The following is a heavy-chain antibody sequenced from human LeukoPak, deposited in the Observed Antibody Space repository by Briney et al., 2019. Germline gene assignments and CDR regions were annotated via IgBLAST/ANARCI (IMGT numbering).Heavy chain of an antibody. J-gene: IGHJ4*02. CDR3: ARVNCGGDCYSFDY. Sequence: PSETLSLTCTVSGGSISSYYWSWIRQPPGKGLEWIGYIYYSGSTNYNPSLKSRVTISVDTSKNQFSLKLSSVTAADTAVYYCARVNCGGDCYSFDYWGQGTLVTVSS. CDR2: IYYSGST. D-gene: IGHD2-21*02. V-gene: IGHV4-59*01. CDR1: GGSISSYY.